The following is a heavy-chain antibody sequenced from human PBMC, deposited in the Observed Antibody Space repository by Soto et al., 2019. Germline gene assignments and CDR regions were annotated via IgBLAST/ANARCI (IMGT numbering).Heavy chain of an antibody. CDR1: GYSFTSYW. Sequence: GESLKISCKGSGYSFTSYWIGWVRQMPGKGLEWMGIIYPGDSDTRYSPSFQGQVTISADKSISTAYLQWSSLNASDSAMYYCAKQYDEYSFTLDVWGQGTTVTVSS. J-gene: IGHJ6*02. V-gene: IGHV5-51*01. CDR3: AKQYDEYSFTLDV. CDR2: IYPGDSDT. D-gene: IGHD5-18*01.